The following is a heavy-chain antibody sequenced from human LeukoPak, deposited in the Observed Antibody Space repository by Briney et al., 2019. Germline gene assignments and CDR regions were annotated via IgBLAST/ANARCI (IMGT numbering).Heavy chain of an antibody. CDR2: ISSTGSYM. Sequence: GGSLRLSCAASGFTFSSYAMNWVRQAPGKGLEWVSSISSTGSYMSYADSVKGRFTISRDNAKNSLYLQMNSLRDEDTGVYYCARAPLVRGVVPPFDYWGQGTLVTVSS. V-gene: IGHV3-21*01. CDR3: ARAPLVRGVVPPFDY. CDR1: GFTFSSYA. J-gene: IGHJ4*02. D-gene: IGHD3-10*01.